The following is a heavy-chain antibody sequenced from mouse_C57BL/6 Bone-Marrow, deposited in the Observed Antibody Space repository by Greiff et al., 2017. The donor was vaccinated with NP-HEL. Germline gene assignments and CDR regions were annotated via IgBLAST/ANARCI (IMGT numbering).Heavy chain of an antibody. CDR1: GYTFTDYY. Sequence: VQLKESGAELVRPGASVKLSCKASGYTFTDYYINWVKQRPGQGLEWIARIYPGSGNTYYNEKFKGKATLTAEKSSSTAYMQLSSLTSEDSAVYFCASGFFITTGRYYFDYWGQGTTLTVSS. D-gene: IGHD1-1*01. J-gene: IGHJ2*01. CDR2: IYPGSGNT. CDR3: ASGFFITTGRYYFDY. V-gene: IGHV1-76*01.